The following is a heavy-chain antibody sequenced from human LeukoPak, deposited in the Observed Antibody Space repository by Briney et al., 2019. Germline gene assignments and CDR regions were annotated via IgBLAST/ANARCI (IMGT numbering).Heavy chain of an antibody. V-gene: IGHV3-9*01. D-gene: IGHD3-22*01. CDR1: GFTFDDYA. CDR3: AKDFGYDSSGSLDY. Sequence: GRSLRLSCAASGFTFDDYAMPWVRQAPGKGLEWVSGISWNSGSIGYADSVKGRFTISRDNAKNSLYLQMNSLRAEDTALYYCAKDFGYDSSGSLDYWGQGTLVTVSS. CDR2: ISWNSGSI. J-gene: IGHJ4*02.